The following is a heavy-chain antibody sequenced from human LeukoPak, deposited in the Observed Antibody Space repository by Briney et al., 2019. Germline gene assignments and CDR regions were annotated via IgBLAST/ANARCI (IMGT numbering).Heavy chain of an antibody. CDR1: GFTLSSYW. D-gene: IGHD2-15*01. CDR3: VRGTGCSVLDI. Sequence: GGSLRLSCAASGFTLSSYWMRWVSHGPGKGMVWVSRINSDGSTTSYADSLSRPFTISTHNFNNTLYLQMNSLRAEDTSVYYFVRGTGCSVLDIWGQGKMVTVSS. CDR2: INSDGSTT. J-gene: IGHJ3*02. V-gene: IGHV3-74*01.